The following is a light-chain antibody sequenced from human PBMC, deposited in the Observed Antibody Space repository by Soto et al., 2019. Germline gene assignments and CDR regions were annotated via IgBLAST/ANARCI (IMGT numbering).Light chain of an antibody. V-gene: IGLV8-61*01. Sequence: QTVVTQEPSFSVSPGGTVTLTCGLSSGSVSTNHYPIWYQQTPGQAPRMLIYNTNSRSSGVPDRFSGSILGNKAALTITGAQADDESDYYCLLYMGNGISVFGGGTQLTVL. J-gene: IGLJ7*01. CDR3: LLYMGNGISV. CDR2: NTN. CDR1: SGSVSTNHY.